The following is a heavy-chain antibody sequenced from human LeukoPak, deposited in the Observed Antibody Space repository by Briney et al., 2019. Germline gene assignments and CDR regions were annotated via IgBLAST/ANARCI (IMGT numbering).Heavy chain of an antibody. Sequence: ASVKVSCKASGYTFTGYYMHWVRQAPGQGPEWMGRINPNSGGTNYAQKFQGRVTMTRDTSISTAYMELSRLRSDDTAVYYCARVPYYDFWSGYYILDYWGQGTLVTVSS. V-gene: IGHV1-2*06. J-gene: IGHJ4*02. CDR3: ARVPYYDFWSGYYILDY. CDR2: INPNSGGT. D-gene: IGHD3-3*01. CDR1: GYTFTGYY.